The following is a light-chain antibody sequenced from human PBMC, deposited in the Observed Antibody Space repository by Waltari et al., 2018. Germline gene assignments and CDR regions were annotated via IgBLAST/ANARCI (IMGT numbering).Light chain of an antibody. CDR3: AAWDDSLSGPV. V-gene: IGLV1-47*01. Sequence: QSVLTQPPSASGTPGQRVTTACSGSSPNSGSNYVSWYHQPPGTAPKPLTNRNNRRPSGVPDRFSGSKSGTSASLAISGLRSEDEADYYCAAWDDSLSGPVFGGGTKLTVL. J-gene: IGLJ3*02. CDR2: RNN. CDR1: SPNSGSNY.